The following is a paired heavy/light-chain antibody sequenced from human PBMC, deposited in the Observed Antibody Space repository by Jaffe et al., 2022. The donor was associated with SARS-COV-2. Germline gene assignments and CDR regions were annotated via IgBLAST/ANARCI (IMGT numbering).Heavy chain of an antibody. CDR3: SWGSSWYVFDY. V-gene: IGHV1-58*01. D-gene: IGHD6-13*01. CDR2: IVVDSGNT. J-gene: IGHJ4*02. CDR1: GFTFSSSA. Sequence: QMQLVQSGPEVKKPGTSVKVSCKASGFTFSSSAVQWVRQARGQRLEWIGWIVVDSGNTNYAQKFQQRVTITRDMSTSTAYMELSSLRSEDTAVYYCSWGSSWYVFDYWGQGTLVTVSS.
Light chain of an antibody. CDR3: QQFGSSPHT. CDR1: QSVSSSY. Sequence: EIVLTQSPGTLSLSPGARATLSCRASQSVSSSYFAWYQQKPGQAPRLLIYGASSRATGIPDRFSGSGSGTDFTLTISRLESEDFAVYYCQQFGSSPHTFGPGTKVEIK. J-gene: IGKJ3*01. CDR2: GAS. V-gene: IGKV3-20*01.